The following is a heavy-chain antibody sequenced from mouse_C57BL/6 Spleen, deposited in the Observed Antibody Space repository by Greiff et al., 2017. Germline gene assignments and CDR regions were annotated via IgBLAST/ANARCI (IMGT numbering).Heavy chain of an antibody. CDR1: GFTFTDYY. CDR3: ARYYYGSSYGFDY. J-gene: IGHJ2*01. CDR2: IRNKANGYTT. D-gene: IGHD1-1*01. Sequence: EVKVEESGGGLVQPGGSLSLSCAASGFTFTDYYMSWVRQPPGKALEWLGFIRNKANGYTTEYSASVKGRFTISRDNSQSILYLQMNALRAEDSATYYCARYYYGSSYGFDYWGQGTTLTVSS. V-gene: IGHV7-3*01.